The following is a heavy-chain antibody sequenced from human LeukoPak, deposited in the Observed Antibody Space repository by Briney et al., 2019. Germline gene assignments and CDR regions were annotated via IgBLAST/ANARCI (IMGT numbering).Heavy chain of an antibody. D-gene: IGHD3-10*01. V-gene: IGHV4-61*08. CDR2: IYYSGST. CDR3: ARDRDYYDSGSSYFDY. CDR1: GGSFSSGGYY. Sequence: SETLSLTCSVSGGSFSSGGYYWSWLRQHPGTGLEWIGYIYYSGSTNYNPSLKSRVTISVDTSKNQFSLKLSSVTAADTAVYYCARDRDYYDSGSSYFDYWGQGTLVTVSS. J-gene: IGHJ4*02.